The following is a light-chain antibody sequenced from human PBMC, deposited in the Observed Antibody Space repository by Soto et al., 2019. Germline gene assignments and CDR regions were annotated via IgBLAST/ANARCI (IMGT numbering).Light chain of an antibody. CDR3: QQTYGTLYT. CDR1: QSILNY. J-gene: IGKJ2*01. CDR2: SAA. V-gene: IGKV1-39*01. Sequence: DIQLTQSPSSLSASVGDRVIITCRASQSILNYLNWYQHKPGKAPRLLISSAASLRSGVPSRFSGSGSGTDFPLTISSLQPDDLATYYCQQTYGTLYTFGQGTKLEIK.